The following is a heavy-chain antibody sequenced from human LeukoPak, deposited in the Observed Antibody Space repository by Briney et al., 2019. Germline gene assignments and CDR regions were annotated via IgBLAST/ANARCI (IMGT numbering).Heavy chain of an antibody. CDR1: GGSISSYY. J-gene: IGHJ4*02. D-gene: IGHD3-22*01. Sequence: SGTLSLTCTVSGGSISSYYWSWIRQPPGKGLEWIGYIYYSGSTNYNPSLKSRVTISVDTSKNQFSLKLSSVTAADTAVYYCARSGYYFDYWGQGTLVTVSS. CDR2: IYYSGST. V-gene: IGHV4-59*01. CDR3: ARSGYYFDY.